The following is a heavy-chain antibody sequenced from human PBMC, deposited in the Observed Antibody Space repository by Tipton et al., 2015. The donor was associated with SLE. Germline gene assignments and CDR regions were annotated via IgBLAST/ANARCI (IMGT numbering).Heavy chain of an antibody. CDR1: GGSFSGYF. CDR3: ATVDYFDSGDAFDF. CDR2: IYHSGST. Sequence: TLSLTCAVYGGSFSGYFWTWIRQPPGKGLEWIGEIYHSGSTNYNPSLKSRVTISVDKSKNQFSLRLSSVTAADTAVYYCATVDYFDSGDAFDFWGHGSMVTVSS. D-gene: IGHD3-22*01. J-gene: IGHJ3*01. V-gene: IGHV4-34*01.